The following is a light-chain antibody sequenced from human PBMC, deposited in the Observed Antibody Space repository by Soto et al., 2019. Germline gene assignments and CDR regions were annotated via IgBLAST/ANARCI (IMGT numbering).Light chain of an antibody. CDR3: SSYTTSSTLVV. Sequence: QSVLTQPASVSGSPGQSLTISCTGSSSDVGTYNYVSWYQQHPGKAPQLMIYDVSNRPSGVSNRFSGSKSGNTASLTISGLQAEDEADYYCSSYTTSSTLVVFGGGTQLTVL. J-gene: IGLJ2*01. V-gene: IGLV2-14*03. CDR1: SSDVGTYNY. CDR2: DVS.